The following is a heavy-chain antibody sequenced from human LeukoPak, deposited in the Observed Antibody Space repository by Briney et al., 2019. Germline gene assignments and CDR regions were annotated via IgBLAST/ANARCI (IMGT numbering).Heavy chain of an antibody. CDR1: GGSFSTSSYY. J-gene: IGHJ4*02. V-gene: IGHV4-39*01. D-gene: IGHD3-16*01. CDR2: VCYSGTT. CDR3: ARLPGTNWMGEYYFDY. Sequence: KPSETLSLTCTVSGGSFSTSSYYWGWVRQPPGKGLEWIGSVCYSGTTYYNPSLKSRVTISIDTSENQFSLKLSSVTAADTAVYYCARLPGTNWMGEYYFDYWGQGTLVTVSS.